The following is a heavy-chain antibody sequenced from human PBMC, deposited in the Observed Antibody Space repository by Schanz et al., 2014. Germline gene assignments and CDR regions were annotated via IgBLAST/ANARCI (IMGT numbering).Heavy chain of an antibody. CDR1: GFNSDDYA. Sequence: EVQVVESGGGLVQPGGSLRLSCTASGFNSDDYAMHWVRQAPGKGLEWVSNIPWNGAAIGYAGSVRGRFTISRDNAKNTLYLQMNSLRAEDTAIYYCARDSNGDDGYRFWFDSWGQGILVTVSS. CDR2: IPWNGAAI. CDR3: ARDSNGDDGYRFWFDS. D-gene: IGHD4-17*01. J-gene: IGHJ5*01. V-gene: IGHV3-9*02.